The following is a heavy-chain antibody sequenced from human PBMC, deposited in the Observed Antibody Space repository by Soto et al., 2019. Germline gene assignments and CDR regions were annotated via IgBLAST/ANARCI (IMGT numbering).Heavy chain of an antibody. CDR3: ARADGIAARRLSFDP. CDR1: GGTFSSYA. CDR2: IIPIFGTA. D-gene: IGHD6-6*01. Sequence: SVKVSCKASGGTFSSYAISWVRQAPGQGLEWMGGIIPIFGTANYAQKFQGRVTITADKSTSTAYMELSSLRSEDTAVYYCARADGIAARRLSFDPWGQGTLVTVSS. J-gene: IGHJ5*02. V-gene: IGHV1-69*06.